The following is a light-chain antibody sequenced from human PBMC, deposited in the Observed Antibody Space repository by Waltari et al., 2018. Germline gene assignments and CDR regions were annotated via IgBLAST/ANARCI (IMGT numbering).Light chain of an antibody. Sequence: DIQMTQSPSSLSASVGDSVTITCRASQRISSYLNWYQLKPGQAPKLLIFAASTLQSGVPSRFSGSGSGTDFTLTINCLQPADFATYHCQQSYSIPYTFGQGTKLEIK. CDR1: QRISSY. CDR3: QQSYSIPYT. J-gene: IGKJ2*01. V-gene: IGKV1-39*01. CDR2: AAS.